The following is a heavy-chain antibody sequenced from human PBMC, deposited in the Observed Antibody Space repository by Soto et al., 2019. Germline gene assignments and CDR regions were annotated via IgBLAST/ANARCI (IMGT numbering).Heavy chain of an antibody. J-gene: IGHJ5*02. Sequence: SETLSLTCTVSGGSISSYYWSWIRQPPGKGLEWIGSIYYSGSTYYNPSLKSRVTISVDTSKNQFSLKLSSVTAADTAVYYCARAGTTMVRGVISGWFDPWGQGTLVTVSS. D-gene: IGHD3-10*01. CDR1: GGSISSYY. V-gene: IGHV4-39*01. CDR3: ARAGTTMVRGVISGWFDP. CDR2: IYYSGST.